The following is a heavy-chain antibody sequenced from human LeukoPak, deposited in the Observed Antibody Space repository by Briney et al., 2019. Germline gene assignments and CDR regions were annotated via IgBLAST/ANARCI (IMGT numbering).Heavy chain of an antibody. Sequence: KPGGSLRLSCAASGFTFSSYSMNWVRQAPGKGLEWVSSISSSSSYIYYADSVKGRFTISRDNAKNSLYLQMNSLRGEDTAVYYCARDPTGSYGGDAFDIWGQGTMVTVSS. V-gene: IGHV3-21*01. CDR3: ARDPTGSYGGDAFDI. D-gene: IGHD1-26*01. CDR1: GFTFSSYS. CDR2: ISSSSSYI. J-gene: IGHJ3*02.